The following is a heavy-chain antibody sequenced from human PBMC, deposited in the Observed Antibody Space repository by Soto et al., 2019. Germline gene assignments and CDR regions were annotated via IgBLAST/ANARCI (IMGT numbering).Heavy chain of an antibody. CDR3: AGDIAAAGILDYFDY. CDR2: IYYSGST. D-gene: IGHD6-13*01. J-gene: IGHJ4*02. CDR1: GGSISSSSYY. Sequence: SETLSLTCTVSGGSISSSSYYWGWIRQPPGKGLEWIGSIYYSGSTYYNPSLKSRVTISVDTSKNQFSLKLSSVTAADTAVYYCAGDIAAAGILDYFDYWGQGTLVTVSS. V-gene: IGHV4-39*01.